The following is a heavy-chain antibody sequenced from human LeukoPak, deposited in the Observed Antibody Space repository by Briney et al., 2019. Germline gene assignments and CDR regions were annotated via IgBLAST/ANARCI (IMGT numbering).Heavy chain of an antibody. Sequence: SETLSLTCTVSGGSISSYYWSWIRQPPGKGLEWIGYIYYSGSTNYNPSLKSRVTISVGTSKNQFSLKLSSVTAADTAVYYCARGYSYGYGYYYYGMDVWGQGTTVTVSS. D-gene: IGHD5-18*01. CDR1: GGSISSYY. V-gene: IGHV4-59*01. CDR3: ARGYSYGYGYYYYGMDV. J-gene: IGHJ6*02. CDR2: IYYSGST.